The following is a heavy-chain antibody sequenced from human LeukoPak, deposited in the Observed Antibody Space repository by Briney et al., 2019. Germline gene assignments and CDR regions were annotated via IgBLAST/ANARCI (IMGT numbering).Heavy chain of an antibody. V-gene: IGHV3-30-3*01. CDR3: ARGGRDIVVVVALG. J-gene: IGHJ4*02. CDR1: GLTFSSYA. D-gene: IGHD2-15*01. Sequence: GGSLRLSCAASGLTFSSYAMSWVRQAPGKGLEWVAGISYDGSNKYYADSVKGRFTISRDNSMNTLYLQMNSLRAEDTAVYYCARGGRDIVVVVALGWGQGTLVTVSS. CDR2: ISYDGSNK.